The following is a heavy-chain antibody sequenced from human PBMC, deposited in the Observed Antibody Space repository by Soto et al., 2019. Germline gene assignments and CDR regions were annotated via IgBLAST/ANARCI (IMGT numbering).Heavy chain of an antibody. Sequence: GGSLRLSCEASGFTFSSYDMHWVRQATGKGLEWVSAIGTAGDTYYPGSVKGRFTISRENAKNSLYLQMNSLRAGDTAVYYCARGWYSSGWSPTYYFDYWGQGTLVTVSS. CDR1: GFTFSSYD. D-gene: IGHD6-19*01. V-gene: IGHV3-13*01. J-gene: IGHJ4*02. CDR2: IGTAGDT. CDR3: ARGWYSSGWSPTYYFDY.